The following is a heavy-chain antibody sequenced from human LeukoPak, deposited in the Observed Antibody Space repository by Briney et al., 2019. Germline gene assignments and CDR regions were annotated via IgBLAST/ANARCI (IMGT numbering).Heavy chain of an antibody. V-gene: IGHV3-9*01. Sequence: PGGSLRLSCAASGFTFDDYAMHWVRQAPGKGLEWVSGISWNSGSIGYADSVKGRFTISRDNAKNSLYLQMNSLRAEDTALYYCAKRSGYSYGSIDYWGQGTLVTVSS. D-gene: IGHD5-18*01. CDR3: AKRSGYSYGSIDY. J-gene: IGHJ4*02. CDR1: GFTFDDYA. CDR2: ISWNSGSI.